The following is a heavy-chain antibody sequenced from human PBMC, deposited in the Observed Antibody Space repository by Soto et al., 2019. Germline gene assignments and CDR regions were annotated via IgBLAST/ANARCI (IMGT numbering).Heavy chain of an antibody. CDR1: GFTFSSYA. D-gene: IGHD3-22*01. J-gene: IGHJ4*02. CDR2: ISYDGSNN. CDR3: AIALVPPYYYDSSGYYGFDY. Sequence: GSLRLSCAASGFTFSSYAMHWVRQAPGKGLEWVAVISYDGSNNYYADSVKGRFTISRDNSKNTLFLQMNSLRAEDTAVYYCAIALVPPYYYDSSGYYGFDYWGQGTLVTVSS. V-gene: IGHV3-30-3*01.